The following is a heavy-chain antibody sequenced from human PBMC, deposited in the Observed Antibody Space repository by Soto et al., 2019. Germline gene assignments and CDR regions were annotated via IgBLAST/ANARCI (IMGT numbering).Heavy chain of an antibody. J-gene: IGHJ4*02. D-gene: IGHD6-6*01. Sequence: SETLSLTCTVSGGSISGYYWSWIRKPPGKGLEWIGYIHYSATTNYNPSLKSRVTISLDTSKNQFSLKLSSVTVADTAVYYCARVVYRETDFWGQGTLVTVSS. V-gene: IGHV4-59*08. CDR1: GGSISGYY. CDR3: ARVVYRETDF. CDR2: IHYSATT.